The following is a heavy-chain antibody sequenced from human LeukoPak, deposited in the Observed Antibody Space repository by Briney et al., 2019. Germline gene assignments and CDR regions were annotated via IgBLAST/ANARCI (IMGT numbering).Heavy chain of an antibody. J-gene: IGHJ4*02. CDR2: IYTCGST. V-gene: IGHV4-4*07. Sequence: PSETLSLTCTVSGGSISSYYWSWIRQPAGKGLEWIGRIYTCGSTNYNPSLKSRVTMSVDTSKNQFSLKLSSVTAADTAVYYCARDLSYYGTYYFDYWGQGTLVTVSS. CDR3: ARDLSYYGTYYFDY. CDR1: GGSISSYY. D-gene: IGHD2/OR15-2a*01.